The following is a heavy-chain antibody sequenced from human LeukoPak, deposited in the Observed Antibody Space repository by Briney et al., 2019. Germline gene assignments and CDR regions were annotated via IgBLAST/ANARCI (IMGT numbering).Heavy chain of an antibody. Sequence: SETLSLTCTVSGDSISNNYWSWLRQPAGKGLEWIERIDASGVTDSNPPLKSRAALSIDTSKNQFSLKLTSVTAADTAGYYCARDKNYYESSRPQLDAFDIWGQGARVTVSS. V-gene: IGHV4-4*07. J-gene: IGHJ3*02. CDR2: IDASGVT. CDR3: ARDKNYYESSRPQLDAFDI. D-gene: IGHD3-22*01. CDR1: GDSISNNY.